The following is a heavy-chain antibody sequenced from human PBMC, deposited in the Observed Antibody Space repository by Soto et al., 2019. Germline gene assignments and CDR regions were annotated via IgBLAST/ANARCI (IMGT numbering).Heavy chain of an antibody. Sequence: QVQLQESGPGLVKPSETLSLTCSVSGGSISGYYWCWIRQPPGKGLECIGYISYNGRTSYNPSLRSRVTIAVDTSKNQFSLKLSSVTAADTAVYYCAREYESSGYYQPFAYWGQGTLVSVSS. J-gene: IGHJ4*02. CDR2: ISYNGRT. V-gene: IGHV4-59*01. CDR1: GGSISGYY. D-gene: IGHD3-22*01. CDR3: AREYESSGYYQPFAY.